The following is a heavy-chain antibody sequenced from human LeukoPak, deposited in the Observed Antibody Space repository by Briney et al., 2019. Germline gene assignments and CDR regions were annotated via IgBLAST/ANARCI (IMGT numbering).Heavy chain of an antibody. V-gene: IGHV3-74*01. CDR2: INSDGSST. CDR1: AFTLSSHS. D-gene: IGHD4-11*01. CDR3: ARDALVSRGGLQNWFDP. Sequence: GGSLRLSCAGSAFTLSSHSMHWVRQAPGKGLVWVSRINSDGSSTSYADSVKGRYTISRDNAKNSLYLQMNSLRAEDTAVYYCARDALVSRGGLQNWFDPWGQGTLVTVSS. J-gene: IGHJ5*02.